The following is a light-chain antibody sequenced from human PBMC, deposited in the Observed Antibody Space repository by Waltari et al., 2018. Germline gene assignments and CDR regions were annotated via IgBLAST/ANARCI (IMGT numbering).Light chain of an antibody. V-gene: IGLV3-19*01. Sequence: SSELTQDPAVSVALGPAVRITCQGDSLRPYYASWYQQTPGQAPVLVIYGKSKRSSGIPARCSGSSSGNTASLTISGAQAEDEADHSCASRASSGNHAVFGGGTKLTVL. CDR3: ASRASSGNHAV. J-gene: IGLJ2*01. CDR2: GKS. CDR1: SLRPYY.